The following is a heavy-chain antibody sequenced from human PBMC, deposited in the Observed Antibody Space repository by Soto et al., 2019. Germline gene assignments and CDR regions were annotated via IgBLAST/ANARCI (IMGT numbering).Heavy chain of an antibody. CDR3: ARYYYGSGSSEQHYHQFYGMDV. J-gene: IGHJ6*02. V-gene: IGHV1-18*01. CDR1: GYTFTSYC. Sequence: ASVNVSCKSSGYTFTSYCISWVRQAPGQGLECMGWISAYNGNTNYAQKLQGRVTMTTDTSTSTAYMELRSLRPDDTAVYYCARYYYGSGSSEQHYHQFYGMDVWGQGTTVTVSS. CDR2: ISAYNGNT. D-gene: IGHD3-10*01.